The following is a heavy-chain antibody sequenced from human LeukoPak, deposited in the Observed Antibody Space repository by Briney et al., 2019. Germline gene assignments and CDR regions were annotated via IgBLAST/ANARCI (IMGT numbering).Heavy chain of an antibody. CDR3: AKGRAGYTNPYYFDY. J-gene: IGHJ4*02. V-gene: IGHV3-23*01. CDR1: GFTFSTYA. CDR2: ISGSGANT. Sequence: GGSLRLSCAASGFTFSTYAMSWVRQAPGKGLEWVSTISGSGANTYYADSVRGRSTISRDNSKNTLYLHMNSLRAEDTAVYYCAKGRAGYTNPYYFDYWGQGTLVTVSS. D-gene: IGHD3-16*02.